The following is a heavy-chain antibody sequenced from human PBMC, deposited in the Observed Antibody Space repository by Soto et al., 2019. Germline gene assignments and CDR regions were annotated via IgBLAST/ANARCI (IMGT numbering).Heavy chain of an antibody. V-gene: IGHV3-66*01. Sequence: EVQLVESGGGLVQPGGSLRLSCAASGLTVSTNPMSWVRQAPGKGLEWVSVIYTGGGTHYADYVKGRFTISRDNSKNTVNLQMNSLRPEDTAVYDCARDGSGHWGQGTLVTVSS. J-gene: IGHJ4*02. CDR1: GLTVSTNP. CDR2: IYTGGGT. CDR3: ARDGSGH.